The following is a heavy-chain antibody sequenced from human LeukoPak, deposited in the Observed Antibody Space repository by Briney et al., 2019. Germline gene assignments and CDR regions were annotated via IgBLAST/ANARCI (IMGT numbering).Heavy chain of an antibody. CDR2: ISVYNGYTNI. J-gene: IGHJ4*02. CDR3: TRFPDSSGYYFDY. Sequence: ASVKVSCKASGYTFTSFGISWVRQAPGQGLEWMGWISVYNGYTNINYAQKFQGRVTLTTDTSTSTAHMELRSLRSDDTAVYYCTRFPDSSGYYFDYWGQGTLVTVSS. D-gene: IGHD3-22*01. V-gene: IGHV1-18*01. CDR1: GYTFTSFG.